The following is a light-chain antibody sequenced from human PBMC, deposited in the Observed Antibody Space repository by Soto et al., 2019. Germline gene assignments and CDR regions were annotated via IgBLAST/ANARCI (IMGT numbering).Light chain of an antibody. CDR2: VTN. CDR1: SSNIGANYD. V-gene: IGLV1-40*01. Sequence: QSVLTQPPSVSGAPGQSVTISCTGSSSNIGANYDVHWYQRLPGAAPKLLIYVTNNRPSGVPDRFSGSRSGTSASLTITGLQAEDEADYYCQSYDSSLSVLFGGGTKLTV. J-gene: IGLJ3*02. CDR3: QSYDSSLSVL.